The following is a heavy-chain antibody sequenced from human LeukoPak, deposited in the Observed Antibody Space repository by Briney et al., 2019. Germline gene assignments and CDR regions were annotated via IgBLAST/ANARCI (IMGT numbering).Heavy chain of an antibody. D-gene: IGHD5-18*01. CDR2: IYPGDSDT. J-gene: IGHJ4*02. CDR1: GYSFATYW. CDR3: ASQRGYSYGFVNY. V-gene: IGHV5-51*01. Sequence: GESLKISCKGSGYSFATYWIGWVRQMPGKGLEWMAIIYPGDSDTKYSPSFQGQVTISADKSISTAYLRWSSLKASDTAMYYCASQRGYSYGFVNYWGQGTLVTVSS.